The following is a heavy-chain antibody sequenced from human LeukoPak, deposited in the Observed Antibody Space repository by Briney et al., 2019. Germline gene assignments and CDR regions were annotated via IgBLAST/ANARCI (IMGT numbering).Heavy chain of an antibody. J-gene: IGHJ5*02. Sequence: GGSLRLSCAASGFTLSSYAMSWVRQAPGKGLEWVSAISGSGGSTYYADSVKGRFTISRDNSKNTLYLQMNSLRAEDTAVYYCAKDNWHSPWFGELLNWFDPWGQGTLVTVSS. V-gene: IGHV3-23*01. D-gene: IGHD3-10*01. CDR1: GFTLSSYA. CDR2: ISGSGGST. CDR3: AKDNWHSPWFGELLNWFDP.